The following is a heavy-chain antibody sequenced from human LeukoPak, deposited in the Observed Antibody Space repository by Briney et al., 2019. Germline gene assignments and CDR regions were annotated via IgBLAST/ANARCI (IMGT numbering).Heavy chain of an antibody. CDR3: ARERDARFFDY. V-gene: IGHV3-7*01. Sequence: AGGSLRLSCAVSGLTFRSYWMSWVRQAPGKGLEWVANINQDGSEKYFVDSVKGRSTISRDNAKNSLHLQMNTLRAEDTAVYYCARERDARFFDYWGQGTLVTVSS. D-gene: IGHD5-24*01. J-gene: IGHJ4*02. CDR1: GLTFRSYW. CDR2: INQDGSEK.